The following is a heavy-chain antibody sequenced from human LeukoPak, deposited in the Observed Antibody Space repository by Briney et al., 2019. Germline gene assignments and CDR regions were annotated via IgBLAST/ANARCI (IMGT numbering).Heavy chain of an antibody. D-gene: IGHD6-6*01. CDR1: GGTFSSYA. CDR2: IIPILGIA. V-gene: IGHV1-69*04. CDR3: ARDPVEYSSSSGWFDP. Sequence: EASVKVSCKASGGTFSSYAISWVRQAPGQGLERMGRIIPILGIANYAQKFQGRVTIIADKSTSTAYMELSSLRSEDTAVYYCARDPVEYSSSSGWFDPWGQGTLVTVSS. J-gene: IGHJ5*02.